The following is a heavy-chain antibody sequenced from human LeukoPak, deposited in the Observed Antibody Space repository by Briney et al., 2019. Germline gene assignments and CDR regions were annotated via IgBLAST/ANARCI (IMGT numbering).Heavy chain of an antibody. CDR1: GFTFSSYW. CDR2: IKQDGSEK. J-gene: IGHJ3*02. Sequence: GGSLRLSCAASGFTFSSYWMSWVRQAPGKGLEWVANIKQDGSEKYYVDSVKGRFTISRDNAKNSLYLQMNSLRAEDTAVYYCTHHSSRGYCSSTSCYRLHAFDIWGQGTMVTVSS. CDR3: THHSSRGYCSSTSCYRLHAFDI. V-gene: IGHV3-7*03. D-gene: IGHD2-2*01.